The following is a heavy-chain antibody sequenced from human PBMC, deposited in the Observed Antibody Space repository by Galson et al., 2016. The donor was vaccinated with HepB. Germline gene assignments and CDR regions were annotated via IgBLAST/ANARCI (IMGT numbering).Heavy chain of an antibody. CDR3: ARLNESFEQELHAHSGLDV. CDR1: GYRFTSYW. J-gene: IGHJ6*02. CDR2: IYPADSDS. V-gene: IGHV5-51*01. D-gene: IGHD1-7*01. Sequence: QSGAEVKEPGEPLKISCKGSGYRFTSYWVVWVRQMPGKGLEWMGIIYPADSDSRYSPSLQGQVTISVDKSIRTADLQWSSLKASDTARNYCARLNESFEQELHAHSGLDVWGQGTTVTVSS.